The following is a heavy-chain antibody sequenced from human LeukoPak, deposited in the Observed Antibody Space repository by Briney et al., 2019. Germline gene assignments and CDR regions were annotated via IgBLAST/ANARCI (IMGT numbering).Heavy chain of an antibody. CDR1: GYDFINYG. J-gene: IGHJ4*02. D-gene: IGHD6-6*01. Sequence: GASVKVSCKASGYDFINYGISWVRQAPGQGLEGMGWRSIYNGNTDYKLQGRVTMTTDTSTNTAYMEVRSLRSDDTAEYYCARGGPFPSSSSSREYYLDYWGQGTLVTVSS. V-gene: IGHV1-18*01. CDR3: ARGGPFPSSSSSREYYLDY. CDR2: RSIYNGNT.